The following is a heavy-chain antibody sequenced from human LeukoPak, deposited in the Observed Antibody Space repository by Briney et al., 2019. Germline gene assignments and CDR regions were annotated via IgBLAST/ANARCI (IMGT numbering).Heavy chain of an antibody. CDR3: ARAGYSYSTGYYFDY. CDR1: GGSISSYY. CDR2: IYYTGAT. J-gene: IGHJ4*02. V-gene: IGHV4-59*01. Sequence: PLETLSLTCTVSGGSISSYYWSWIRLPPGKGLEWIGYIYYTGATYYNPSLKSRVTISLDTSKNQFSLKLSSVTAADAAVYYCARAGYSYSTGYYFDYWGQGALVTVSS. D-gene: IGHD5-18*01.